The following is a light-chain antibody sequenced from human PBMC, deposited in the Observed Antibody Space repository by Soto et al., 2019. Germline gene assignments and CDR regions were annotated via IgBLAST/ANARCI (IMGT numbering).Light chain of an antibody. J-gene: IGKJ1*01. Sequence: DIQMTQSPSTLSASVGDRVTITGRASQSISIWLAWYQQKPGKAPKLLIYDASSLESGVPSRFSGSGSGTEFTLTISSLQPDDFATYYCQQYNSYSGTFGQGTKVDIK. CDR2: DAS. CDR3: QQYNSYSGT. V-gene: IGKV1-5*01. CDR1: QSISIW.